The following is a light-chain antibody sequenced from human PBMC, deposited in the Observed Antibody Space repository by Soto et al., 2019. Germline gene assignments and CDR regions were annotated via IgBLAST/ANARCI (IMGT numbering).Light chain of an antibody. CDR1: NIESKN. J-gene: IGLJ1*01. V-gene: IGLV3-21*02. Sequence: SYELTQLPSVSVAPGQTARITCGGSNIESKNVTWFQQKPGQAPVLVVYDDSDRPSGIPERFSGSNSGNTATLTISRVEAGDEADYYCQVWDGGSGRYVFATGTKVTVL. CDR3: QVWDGGSGRYV. CDR2: DDS.